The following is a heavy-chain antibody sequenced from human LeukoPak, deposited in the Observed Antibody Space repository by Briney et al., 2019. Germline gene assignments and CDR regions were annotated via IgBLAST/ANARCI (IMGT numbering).Heavy chain of an antibody. CDR3: ARVALVPAAINHWFDP. J-gene: IGHJ5*02. CDR1: GGSISSSSYY. Sequence: TSETLSLTCTVSGGSISSSSYYWGWIRQPPGKGLEWIGSIYYSGSTYYNPSLKSRVTISVDTSKNQFSLKLSSVTAADTAVYYCARVALVPAAINHWFDPWGQGTLVTVSS. CDR2: IYYSGST. V-gene: IGHV4-39*07. D-gene: IGHD2-2*01.